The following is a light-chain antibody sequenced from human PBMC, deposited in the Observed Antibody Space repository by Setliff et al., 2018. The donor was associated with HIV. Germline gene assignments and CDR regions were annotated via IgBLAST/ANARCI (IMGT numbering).Light chain of an antibody. CDR2: STN. CDR3: AAWHDSLTGYV. V-gene: IGLV1-44*01. J-gene: IGLJ1*01. Sequence: QSALTQPPSASGTPGQRVTISCSGSSSNIRTNTVHWYQHLPGTAPKLLTYSTNKRPSGVPDRFSGSKSGTSASLAISGLQSEDEADYYCAAWHDSLTGYVFGTGTKVTVL. CDR1: SSNIRTNT.